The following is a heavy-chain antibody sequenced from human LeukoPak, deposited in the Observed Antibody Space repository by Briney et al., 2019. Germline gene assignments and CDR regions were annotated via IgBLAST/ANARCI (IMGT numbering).Heavy chain of an antibody. J-gene: IGHJ5*02. D-gene: IGHD3-3*01. Sequence: SVKVSCKASGGTFSSYAISWVRQAPGQGLEWMGGIIPIFGTANYAQKFKGRVTITTDESTSTAYMVLSSLRSEDTAVYYCARDRRPLVTYYDFWSGSGYWFDPWGQGTLVTVSS. CDR3: ARDRRPLVTYYDFWSGSGYWFDP. V-gene: IGHV1-69*05. CDR1: GGTFSSYA. CDR2: IIPIFGTA.